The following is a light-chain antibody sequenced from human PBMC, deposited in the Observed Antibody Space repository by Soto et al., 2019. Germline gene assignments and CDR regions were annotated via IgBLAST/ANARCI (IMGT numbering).Light chain of an antibody. V-gene: IGLV1-44*01. CDR2: SDN. Sequence: QSLLTQPPSASATPGQRVTISCSGSNFNIGSNSVNWYQHLPGTSPKLLIHSDNQRPSGVPDRFSGSKSGTSAALAISGLQSEDEADYYCAAWDDRLRGFVFGTGTKGTVL. CDR1: NFNIGSNS. J-gene: IGLJ1*01. CDR3: AAWDDRLRGFV.